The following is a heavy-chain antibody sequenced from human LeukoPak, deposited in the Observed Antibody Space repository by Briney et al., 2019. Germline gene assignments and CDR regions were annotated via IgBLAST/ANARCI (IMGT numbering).Heavy chain of an antibody. V-gene: IGHV1-46*01. J-gene: IGHJ2*01. CDR1: GYTFTSYY. CDR2: INPSGGST. CDR3: ARDSTNNWYFDL. Sequence: ASVKVSCKASGYTFTSYYMHWVRQAPGQGPEWMGIINPSGGSTSYAQKFQGRVTMTRDTSTSTVYMELSSLRSEDTAVYYCARDSTNNWYFDLWGRGTLVTVSS. D-gene: IGHD5-24*01.